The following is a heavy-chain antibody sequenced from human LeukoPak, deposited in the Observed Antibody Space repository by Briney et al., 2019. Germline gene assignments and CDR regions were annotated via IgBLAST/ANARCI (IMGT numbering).Heavy chain of an antibody. CDR2: INPSGGTT. J-gene: IGHJ4*02. V-gene: IGHV1-46*01. Sequence: GASVKVSCKASGYTFTSYYLHWVRQAPGQGLEWMGVINPSGGTTFYAQNFQGRVTMTRDTSTSTLYMELSSLRSEDTAVYYCARRSRAWRHFDCWGQGTLVTVSS. CDR1: GYTFTSYY. D-gene: IGHD6-19*01. CDR3: ARRSRAWRHFDC.